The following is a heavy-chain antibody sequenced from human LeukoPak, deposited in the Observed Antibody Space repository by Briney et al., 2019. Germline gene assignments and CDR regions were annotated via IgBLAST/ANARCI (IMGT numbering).Heavy chain of an antibody. CDR1: GGTFSSYA. Sequence: SVKVSCKASGGTFSSYAIRWVRQDPGQGREWMGGIIPIIGTANYAQKFQGRVTITAGESTSTAYMELSSLRSEDTAVYYCESLSISYCSGGSCYSGWVDPWGQGTLVTVSS. D-gene: IGHD2-15*01. J-gene: IGHJ5*02. CDR3: ESLSISYCSGGSCYSGWVDP. CDR2: IIPIIGTA. V-gene: IGHV1-69*13.